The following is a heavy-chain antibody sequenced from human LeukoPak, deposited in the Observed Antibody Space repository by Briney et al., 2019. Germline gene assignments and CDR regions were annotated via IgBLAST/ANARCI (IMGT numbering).Heavy chain of an antibody. CDR2: IYTGDSNT. J-gene: IGHJ2*01. D-gene: IGHD6-19*01. V-gene: IGHV5-51*01. CDR3: ARRAAVAGPLGYFDL. CDR1: GYSCTSYW. Sequence: GKSLKISCMCSGYSCTSYWIGWVRPMPGKGLEWMGIIYTGDSNTRYSPSFQGQVTISADKSNSTAYLQWSSLKASDTAMYYCARRAAVAGPLGYFDLWGRGTLVTVSS.